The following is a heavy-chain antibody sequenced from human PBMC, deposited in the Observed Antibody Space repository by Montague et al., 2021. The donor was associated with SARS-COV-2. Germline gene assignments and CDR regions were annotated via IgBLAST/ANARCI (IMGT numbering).Heavy chain of an antibody. D-gene: IGHD3-10*01. CDR3: AREQWFNQYYHGMDV. V-gene: IGHV4-4*07. CDR1: GDSISRYY. CDR2: VYSSGNT. Sequence: SETLSLTCSVSGDSISRYYWSWVRQSAGKGLEWIGRVYSSGNTDSNPSLKSRVIMSRDTSTNQVSLKVTSVTAADTAVYYCAREQWFNQYYHGMDVWGQGTTVAVSS. J-gene: IGHJ6*02.